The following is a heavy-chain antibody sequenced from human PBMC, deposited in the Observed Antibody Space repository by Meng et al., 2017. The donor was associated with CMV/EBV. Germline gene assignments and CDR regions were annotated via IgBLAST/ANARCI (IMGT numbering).Heavy chain of an antibody. V-gene: IGHV1-18*01. CDR1: GYTFTSYG. Sequence: ASVKVSCKASGYTFTSYGISWVRQAPGQGLEWMGWISAYNGNTNYAQKLQGRVTMTTDTSTSTAYMELRSLRSDDTAVYYCARALIAVAGSWDYYYGMDVWGQGTTVTVSS. J-gene: IGHJ6*02. CDR2: ISAYNGNT. D-gene: IGHD6-19*01. CDR3: ARALIAVAGSWDYYYGMDV.